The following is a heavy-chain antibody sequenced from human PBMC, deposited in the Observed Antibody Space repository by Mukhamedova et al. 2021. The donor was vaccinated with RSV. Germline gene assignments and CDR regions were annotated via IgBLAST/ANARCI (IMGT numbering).Heavy chain of an antibody. Sequence: TDYAAPVKGRFTISRDDSKNTLYLQMNSLKTEDTAVYYSTSPLAGRFDYWGQGTLVTVSS. V-gene: IGHV3-15*01. CDR3: TSPLAGRFDY. J-gene: IGHJ4*02. CDR2: T.